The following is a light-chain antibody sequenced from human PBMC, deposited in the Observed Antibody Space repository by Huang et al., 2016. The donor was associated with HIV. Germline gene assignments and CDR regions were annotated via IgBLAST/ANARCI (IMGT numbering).Light chain of an antibody. V-gene: IGKV1-39*01. CDR2: AAS. CDR3: QQSYNTPTWT. J-gene: IGKJ1*01. CDR1: QSISSY. Sequence: DIQMTQSPSSLSASVGDRVTITCRASQSISSYLNWYQKKQGKAPKLLIYAASSLQSGVPLRFSGSGSGTDFTLTISSLQPEDFATYYCQQSYNTPTWTFGQGTKVEIK.